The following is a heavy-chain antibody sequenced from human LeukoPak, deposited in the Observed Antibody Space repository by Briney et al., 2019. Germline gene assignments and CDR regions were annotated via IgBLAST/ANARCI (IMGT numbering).Heavy chain of an antibody. CDR3: AKGGLRGSFDP. J-gene: IGHJ5*02. Sequence: GGSLRLSCAASGFTFSSYAMSWVRQAPGKGLEWVSAISGSGGSTYYADSVKGRLTISRDNSKNTLYLQMNSLGAEDTAVYYCAKGGLRGSFDPWGQGTLVTVSS. CDR1: GFTFSSYA. V-gene: IGHV3-23*01. CDR2: ISGSGGST.